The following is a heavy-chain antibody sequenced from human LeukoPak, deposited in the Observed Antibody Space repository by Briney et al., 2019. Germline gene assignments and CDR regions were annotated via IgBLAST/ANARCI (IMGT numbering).Heavy chain of an antibody. D-gene: IGHD4-17*01. CDR2: ISGSGGST. J-gene: IGHJ3*01. V-gene: IGHV3-23*01. CDR3: ARGYPNYGYVFDL. CDR1: GFTFSSYA. Sequence: QPGGSLRLSCAASGFTFSSYAMSWVRQAPGKGLEWVSAISGSGGSTYYADSVKGRFTISRDNSKNTLYLQMNSLRAEDTAVYYFARGYPNYGYVFDLWGQGTMVTVSS.